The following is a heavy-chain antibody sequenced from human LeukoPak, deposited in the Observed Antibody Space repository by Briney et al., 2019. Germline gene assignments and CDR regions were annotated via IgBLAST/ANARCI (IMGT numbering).Heavy chain of an antibody. CDR3: GKVGGNTNS. CDR1: GASITNDIFY. Sequence: SETLSLTCTVSGASITNDIFYWNWIRQSPGKGLEWIGAIHNSRGTSYNPSLESRLTISVDPSENKFFLKMTSVTDADTATYYCGKVGGNTNSWGQGTLVTVSS. J-gene: IGHJ4*02. CDR2: IHNSRGT. V-gene: IGHV4-30-4*01. D-gene: IGHD4-23*01.